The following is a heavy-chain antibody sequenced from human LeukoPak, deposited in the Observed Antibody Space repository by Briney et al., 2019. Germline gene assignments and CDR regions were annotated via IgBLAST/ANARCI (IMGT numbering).Heavy chain of an antibody. Sequence: GGSLRLSCAASGFTFSSYAMSWVRQAPGKGLEWVSAISGSGGSTYYADSVKGRFTISRDNSKNTLYLQMNSLRAENTAVYYCAKDRPSEGYCSSTSCYPDYWGQGTLVTVSS. D-gene: IGHD2-2*01. V-gene: IGHV3-23*01. J-gene: IGHJ4*02. CDR2: ISGSGGST. CDR3: AKDRPSEGYCSSTSCYPDY. CDR1: GFTFSSYA.